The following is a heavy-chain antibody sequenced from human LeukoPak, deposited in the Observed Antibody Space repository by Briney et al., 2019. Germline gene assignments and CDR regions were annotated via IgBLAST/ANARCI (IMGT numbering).Heavy chain of an antibody. V-gene: IGHV4-34*01. CDR1: GGSFSGYY. J-gene: IGHJ3*02. CDR3: ARRYYYEIDI. Sequence: SETLSLTCAVYGGSFSGYYRSWIRQPPGKGLEWIGEINHSGSTNYNPSLKSRVIISVDTSKNQFSLKLSSVTAADTAVYYCARRYYYEIDIWGQGTMVTVSS. CDR2: INHSGST. D-gene: IGHD3-22*01.